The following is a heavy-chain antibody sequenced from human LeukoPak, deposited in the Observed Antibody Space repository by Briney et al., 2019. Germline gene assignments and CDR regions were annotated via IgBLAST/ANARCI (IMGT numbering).Heavy chain of an antibody. CDR1: GGSFSGYY. J-gene: IGHJ4*02. CDR2: INHSGST. D-gene: IGHD1-7*01. Sequence: SETLSLTCAVYGGSFSGYYWSWIRQPPGKGLEWIGEINHSGSTNYNPSLKSRVTISVDTSKNQFSLKLSSVTAADTAVYYCARVRPGTTDFDYWGQGTLVTVSS. CDR3: ARVRPGTTDFDY. V-gene: IGHV4-34*01.